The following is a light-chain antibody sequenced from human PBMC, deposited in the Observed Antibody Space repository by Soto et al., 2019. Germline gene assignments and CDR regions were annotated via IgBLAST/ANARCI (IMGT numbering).Light chain of an antibody. CDR2: SVS. J-gene: IGKJ1*01. CDR3: QRFNNWPRT. Sequence: EKVMTQSPDTLSVSPGERATLSCRASQSFSTNLAWYQQRPGQAPRLLIYSVSTRATGIPARFSGSGSGTEFTLTISSLRSEDFAVYYCQRFNNWPRTFGQGTKVDI. V-gene: IGKV3-15*01. CDR1: QSFSTN.